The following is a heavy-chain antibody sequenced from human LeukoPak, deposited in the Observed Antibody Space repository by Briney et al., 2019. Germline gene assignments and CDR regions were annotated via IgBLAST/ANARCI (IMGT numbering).Heavy chain of an antibody. D-gene: IGHD6-13*01. CDR3: ARDSAAAGSLDY. V-gene: IGHV3-48*01. J-gene: IGHJ4*02. Sequence: GGFLRLSCAASGFTFSNYNMNLVRQPPGEGLQWVSYISSSSNIIYYAHSVKGRFTISRDNAKNPLFLQMNSLRAEDTAVYYCARDSAAAGSLDYWGQGTLVTVSS. CDR1: GFTFSNYN. CDR2: ISSSSNII.